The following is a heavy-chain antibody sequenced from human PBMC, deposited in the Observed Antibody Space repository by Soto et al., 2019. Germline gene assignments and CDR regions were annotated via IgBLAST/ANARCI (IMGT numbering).Heavy chain of an antibody. D-gene: IGHD3-22*01. V-gene: IGHV3-74*01. J-gene: IGHJ6*02. CDR1: GFTFSNYW. CDR2: VNSDGSAT. CDR3: ARATDESAGYYLFRQTAQTYAMDV. Sequence: EVQLVESGGGLVQPGGSLRLSCAVSGFTFSNYWMEWVRQAPGKGLVWVSRVNSDGSATDYAYSVKSRFTVSRDNAKNTLYLQMYSLRAEDTAIYYCARATDESAGYYLFRQTAQTYAMDVWDQGTTVTVSS.